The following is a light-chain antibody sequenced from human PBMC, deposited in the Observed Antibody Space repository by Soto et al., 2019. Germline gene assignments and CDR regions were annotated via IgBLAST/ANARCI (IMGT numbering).Light chain of an antibody. Sequence: DNKMTKSPSTLSATVGERVTIPCRASQSISNWLAWYQHKPGKAPKLLIYKASSLRSGVPSRFSGSGSGTEFTLTISSLQPDDFAPYYCQHSTSYSEAFAQGAMV. V-gene: IGKV1-5*03. CDR1: QSISNW. CDR2: KAS. CDR3: QHSTSYSEA. J-gene: IGKJ1*01.